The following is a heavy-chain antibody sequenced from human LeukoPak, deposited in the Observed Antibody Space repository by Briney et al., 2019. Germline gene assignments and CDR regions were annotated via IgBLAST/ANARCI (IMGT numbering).Heavy chain of an antibody. CDR2: ISGSGGST. CDR3: AKSFGHDSSGYHLDY. V-gene: IGHV3-23*01. CDR1: GFTFSSYA. J-gene: IGHJ4*02. D-gene: IGHD3-22*01. Sequence: QPGGSLRLSCAASGFTFSSYAMSWVRQAPGKGLEWVAAISGSGGSTYYADSVKGRFTISRDNSKNTLYLQMNSLRAEDTAVYYCAKSFGHDSSGYHLDYWGQGTLVTVSS.